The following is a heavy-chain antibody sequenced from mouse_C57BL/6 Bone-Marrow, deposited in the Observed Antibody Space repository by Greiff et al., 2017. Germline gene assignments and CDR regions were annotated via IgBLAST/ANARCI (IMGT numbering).Heavy chain of an antibody. D-gene: IGHD3-2*02. Sequence: EVKLMESEGGLVQPGSSMKLSCTASGFTFSDYYMAWVRQVPEKGLEWVSNINYDGSSTYYLDSLKSRFIISRDNAKNILYLQMSSLKSEDTATYYCARDRDSSGYYAMDYWGQGTSVTVSS. V-gene: IGHV5-16*01. CDR2: INYDGSST. CDR1: GFTFSDYY. CDR3: ARDRDSSGYYAMDY. J-gene: IGHJ4*01.